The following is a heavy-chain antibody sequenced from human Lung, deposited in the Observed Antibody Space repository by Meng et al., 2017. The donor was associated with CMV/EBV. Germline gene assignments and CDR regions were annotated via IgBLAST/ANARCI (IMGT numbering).Heavy chain of an antibody. J-gene: IGHJ3*02. Sequence: SVKVSCKASGGTFSSYAISWVRQAPGQGLEWMGGIIPILGIANYAQKFQGRVTITADKSTSTAYMELSSLRSEDTAVYYCARSEDVDITIFGVVIMDAFDIXGQRXMVTVSS. CDR1: GGTFSSYA. CDR3: ARSEDVDITIFGVVIMDAFDI. D-gene: IGHD3-3*01. V-gene: IGHV1-69*10. CDR2: IIPILGIA.